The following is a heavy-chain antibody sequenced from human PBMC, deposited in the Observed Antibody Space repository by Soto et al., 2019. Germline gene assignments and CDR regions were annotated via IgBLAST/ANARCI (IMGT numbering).Heavy chain of an antibody. CDR2: ISAYNGDT. V-gene: IGHV1-18*01. Sequence: QVQLVQSGAEVKKPGASVKVSCKASGYTFTAYAISWVRQAPGQGLEWMGWISAYNGDTNYAQMLQGRVTMTTDTSTSTAYMELRSLRSDDTVVYYCARDSTVTTLDYWGQGTLVTVSS. CDR3: ARDSTVTTLDY. CDR1: GYTFTAYA. D-gene: IGHD4-17*01. J-gene: IGHJ4*02.